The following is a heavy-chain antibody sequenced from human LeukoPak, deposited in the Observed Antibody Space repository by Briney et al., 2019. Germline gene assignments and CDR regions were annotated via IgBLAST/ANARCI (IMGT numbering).Heavy chain of an antibody. CDR2: INHSGST. D-gene: IGHD3-10*01. CDR1: GGSFSGYY. CDR3: ARRETYYYGSGSYYTLDYFDY. Sequence: SETLSLTCTVYGGSFSGYYWSWIRQPPEKGLEWIGEINHSGSTNYNPSLKSRVTISVDTSKNQFSLKLSSVAAADTAVYYCARRETYYYGSGSYYTLDYFDYWGQGTLVTVSS. V-gene: IGHV4-34*01. J-gene: IGHJ4*02.